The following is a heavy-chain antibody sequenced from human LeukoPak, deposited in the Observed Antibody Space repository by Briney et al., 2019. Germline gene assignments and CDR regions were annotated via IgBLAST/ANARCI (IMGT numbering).Heavy chain of an antibody. CDR1: GFAFSSYS. V-gene: IGHV3-21*01. CDR3: ARDNWNDAPGGFDP. Sequence: GGSLRLSCAASGFAFSSYSMNWVRQAPGKGLEWVSSITRSSTSTYYTDSVRGRFTISRDNAKNSLYLQMNSLRAEDTAVYYCARDNWNDAPGGFDPWGQGTLVTVSS. D-gene: IGHD1-20*01. J-gene: IGHJ5*02. CDR2: ITRSSTST.